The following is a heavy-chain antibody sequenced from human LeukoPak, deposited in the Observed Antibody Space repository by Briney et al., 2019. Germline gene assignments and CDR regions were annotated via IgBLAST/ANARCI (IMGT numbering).Heavy chain of an antibody. CDR1: GGSFSGYY. CDR2: INHSGST. CDR3: ARGPGDSSGWYLLH. J-gene: IGHJ1*01. Sequence: SETLSLTCAVYGGSFSGYYWSWIRQPPGKGLEWIGEINHSGSTNYNPSLKSRVTISVDTSKNQFSLKLSSVTAADTAVYYCARGPGDSSGWYLLHWGQGTLVTVSS. V-gene: IGHV4-34*01. D-gene: IGHD6-19*01.